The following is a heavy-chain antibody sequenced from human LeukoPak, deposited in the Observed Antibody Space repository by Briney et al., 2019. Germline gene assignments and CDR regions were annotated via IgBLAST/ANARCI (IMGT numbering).Heavy chain of an antibody. Sequence: ASVKVSCKASGYTFAAYYMHWVRQAPGQGLEWMGWINPDSGGTDYAQNFQGRVTMTRDTSISTAYMELSRLRSDDTAVYYCARGRLMRATDNYRLDDYWGQGTLVTVSS. CDR2: INPDSGGT. D-gene: IGHD1-26*01. CDR3: ARGRLMRATDNYRLDDY. V-gene: IGHV1-2*02. J-gene: IGHJ4*02. CDR1: GYTFAAYY.